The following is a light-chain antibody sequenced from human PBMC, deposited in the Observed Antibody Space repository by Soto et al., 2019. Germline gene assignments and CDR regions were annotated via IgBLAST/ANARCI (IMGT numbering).Light chain of an antibody. Sequence: QSVLTQPPSASGTPGQRVTISCSGSSSNIGSNTVNWYQQLPGTAPKLVIYSDNQRPSGVPDRFSGSKSGTSASLAISGLQSEDEADYYCTTWDDSLNMVFGGGTKLT. CDR1: SSNIGSNT. J-gene: IGLJ2*01. CDR3: TTWDDSLNMV. V-gene: IGLV1-44*01. CDR2: SDN.